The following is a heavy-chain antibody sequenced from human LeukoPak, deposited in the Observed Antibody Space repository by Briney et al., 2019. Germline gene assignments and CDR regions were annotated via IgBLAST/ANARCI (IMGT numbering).Heavy chain of an antibody. J-gene: IGHJ4*02. CDR2: IGHDGNNE. CDR3: AKDRSYDFDY. D-gene: IGHD3-10*01. V-gene: IGHV3-30*02. Sequence: PGGPLRLSCSASGFTFSNYGIHWVRQAPGKGLEWVTFIGHDGNNEQYAASVKGRFTISRDQSQTTVYLQMNSLRAEDTALYYCAKDRSYDFDYWGQGTLVTVSS. CDR1: GFTFSNYG.